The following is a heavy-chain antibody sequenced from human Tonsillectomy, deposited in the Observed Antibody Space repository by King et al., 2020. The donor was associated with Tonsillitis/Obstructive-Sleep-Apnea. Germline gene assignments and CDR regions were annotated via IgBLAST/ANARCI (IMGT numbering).Heavy chain of an antibody. J-gene: IGHJ4*02. V-gene: IGHV5-10-1*03. D-gene: IGHD6-19*01. CDR1: GYSFTSYL. Sequence: QLVQSGAEVKTPGESLRNSCKGSGYSFTSYLISWVRQMPGTGLEWMGRIDPSDSYTNYSPSFQGHVTISADKSISTAYLQWSSLKALDTAMYYCARLMHGIAVAADYWGQGTLVTVSS. CDR2: IDPSDSYT. CDR3: ARLMHGIAVAADY.